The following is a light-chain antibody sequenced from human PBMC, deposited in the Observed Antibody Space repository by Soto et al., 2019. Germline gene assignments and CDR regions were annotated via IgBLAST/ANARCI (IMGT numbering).Light chain of an antibody. CDR1: SGDVTDFQY. J-gene: IGLJ1*01. CDR2: EVS. V-gene: IGLV2-14*01. CDR3: HSHTTRNSLV. Sequence: QFALTQPASVSGSPGQSITISCTPASGDVTDFQYVSWYQQHPGEAPKLIIYEVSHRPSGVSDRFSGSKSGDTASLTISGLQAEDEADYYCHSHTTRNSLVFGTGTKLTVL.